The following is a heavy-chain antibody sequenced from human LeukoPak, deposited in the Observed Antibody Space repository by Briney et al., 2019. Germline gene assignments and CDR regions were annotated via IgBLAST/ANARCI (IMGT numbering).Heavy chain of an antibody. D-gene: IGHD3-22*01. V-gene: IGHV5-51*01. J-gene: IGHJ4*02. CDR3: ARQVYYYDSSGYSGFDY. Sequence: GESLKISCKGSGYSFTSYWIGWVRQMPGKGLEGMGIIYPGDSDTRYSPSFQGQVTISADKSISTAYLQWSSLKASDTAMYYCARQVYYYDSSGYSGFDYWGQGTLVTVSS. CDR2: IYPGDSDT. CDR1: GYSFTSYW.